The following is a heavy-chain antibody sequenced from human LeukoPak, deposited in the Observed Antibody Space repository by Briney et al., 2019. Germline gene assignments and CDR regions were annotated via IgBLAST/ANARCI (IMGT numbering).Heavy chain of an antibody. J-gene: IGHJ5*02. CDR3: ARVDYYDSSGYSTISNWFDP. CDR1: GGSFSGYY. Sequence: SETLSLTCAVYGGSFSGYYWSWIRQPPGKGLEWIGEINHSGSTNYNPSLKSRVTISVDTSKNQFSLKLSSVTAADTAVYYCARVDYYDSSGYSTISNWFDPWGQGTLVTVSS. CDR2: INHSGST. D-gene: IGHD3-22*01. V-gene: IGHV4-34*01.